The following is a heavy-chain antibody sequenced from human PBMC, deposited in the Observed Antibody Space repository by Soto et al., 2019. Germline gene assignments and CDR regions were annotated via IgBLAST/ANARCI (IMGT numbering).Heavy chain of an antibody. Sequence: SETLSLTCTVSGGSLSSGGYYWSWIRQPPGKGLEWIGEINHSGSTNYNPSLKSRVTISVDTSKNQFSLKLSSVTAADPAVYYCASRYNYYGSLEDYWGQGTLVTVSS. V-gene: IGHV4-34*01. CDR1: GGSLSSGGYY. D-gene: IGHD3-10*01. J-gene: IGHJ4*02. CDR3: ASRYNYYGSLEDY. CDR2: INHSGST.